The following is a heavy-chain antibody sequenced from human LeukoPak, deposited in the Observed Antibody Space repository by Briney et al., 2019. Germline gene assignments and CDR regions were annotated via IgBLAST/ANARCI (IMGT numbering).Heavy chain of an antibody. Sequence: GGSLRLSCAASGFTFSSYAMNWVRQAPGKGLEWVSAISGSGGSTYYADSVKGRFTISRDNSKNTLYLQMNSLRAEDTAVYYCATDLNIAVTMIVVVISPFDYWGQGTLVTVSS. CDR2: ISGSGGST. CDR3: ATDLNIAVTMIVVVISPFDY. J-gene: IGHJ4*02. CDR1: GFTFSSYA. D-gene: IGHD3-22*01. V-gene: IGHV3-23*01.